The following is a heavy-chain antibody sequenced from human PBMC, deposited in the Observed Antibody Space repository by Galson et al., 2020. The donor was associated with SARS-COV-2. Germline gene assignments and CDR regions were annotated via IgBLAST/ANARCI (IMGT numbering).Heavy chain of an antibody. CDR2: ISYDGSNK. J-gene: IGHJ6*02. V-gene: IGHV3-30-3*01. CDR3: ARSRGGSYYYGMDV. D-gene: IGHD3-16*01. Sequence: GGSLRLSCAASGFTFSSYAMHWVRQAPGKGLEWVAVISYDGSNKYYADSVKGRFTISRDNSKNTLYLQMNSLRAEDTAVYYCARSRGGSYYYGMDVWGQWTTVTVSS. CDR1: GFTFSSYA.